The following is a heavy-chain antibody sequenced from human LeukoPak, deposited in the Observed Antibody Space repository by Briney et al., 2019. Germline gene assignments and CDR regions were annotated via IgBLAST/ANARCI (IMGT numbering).Heavy chain of an antibody. CDR3: AKPRDFYYYLDV. V-gene: IGHV3-23*01. Sequence: GGSLRLSCAASGFTFSTYATSWVRQAPGKGLGWVSTISAIGGSTYYADSVKGRFTISRDNSKSTLYLQMNSLGAEDTAVYYCAKPRDFYYYLDVWGKGIPVIVSS. CDR2: ISAIGGST. J-gene: IGHJ6*03. CDR1: GFTFSTYA.